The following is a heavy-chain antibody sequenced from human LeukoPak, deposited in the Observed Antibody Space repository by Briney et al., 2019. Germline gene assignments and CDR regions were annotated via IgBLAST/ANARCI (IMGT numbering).Heavy chain of an antibody. CDR3: ARVGMGSTVNFDY. D-gene: IGHD1-26*01. V-gene: IGHV4-59*10. CDR1: GGSFSGYY. Sequence: SETLSLTCAVYGGSFSGYYWSWIRQPAGKGLEWIGRIYTSGSTNYNPSLKSRVTMSLDTSKNQFSLKLSSVTAADTAVYYCARVGMGSTVNFDYWGQGTLVTVSS. J-gene: IGHJ4*02. CDR2: IYTSGST.